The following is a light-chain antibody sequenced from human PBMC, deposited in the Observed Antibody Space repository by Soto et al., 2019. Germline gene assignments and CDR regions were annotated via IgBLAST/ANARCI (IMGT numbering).Light chain of an antibody. Sequence: QSVLTQPPSVSGAPGQRVTISWTGSSANIGAGYDVHWYQQLPGTAPKLLIYGNSNRPSGVPDRFSGSKSGTSASLAITGLQAEDEADYYCQSYDSSLSPYVFGTGTKLTVL. CDR1: SANIGAGYD. CDR2: GNS. J-gene: IGLJ1*01. V-gene: IGLV1-40*01. CDR3: QSYDSSLSPYV.